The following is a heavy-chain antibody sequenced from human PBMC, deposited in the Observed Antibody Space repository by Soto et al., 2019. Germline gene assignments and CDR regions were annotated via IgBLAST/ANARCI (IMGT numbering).Heavy chain of an antibody. CDR1: GFTFGTTY. CDR3: VKNSGWFNT. V-gene: IGHV3-23*01. D-gene: IGHD3-10*01. J-gene: IGHJ5*02. Sequence: XESLRLSCAASGFTFGTTYMSWVRQAPGEGLEWVSTIDGSGGITYYADSVKGRFTISRDNSRNTVYLQMNSLRGDDTALYYCVKNSGWFNTWGQGALVTVSS. CDR2: IDGSGGIT.